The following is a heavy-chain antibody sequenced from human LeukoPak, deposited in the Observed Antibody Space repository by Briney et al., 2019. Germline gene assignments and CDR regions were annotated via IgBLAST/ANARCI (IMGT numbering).Heavy chain of an antibody. CDR3: ARVHLVSDSSGNWFDP. V-gene: IGHV4-30-2*01. Sequence: SETLSLTCAVSGGSISSGGYSWSWIRQPPGKGLEWIGYIYQSGSTYYNPSLKSRISMSVDRSKNQFSLKLSSVTAADTAIYYCARVHLVSDSSGNWFDPWGQGTLVTVSS. CDR1: GGSISSGGYS. D-gene: IGHD3-22*01. J-gene: IGHJ5*02. CDR2: IYQSGST.